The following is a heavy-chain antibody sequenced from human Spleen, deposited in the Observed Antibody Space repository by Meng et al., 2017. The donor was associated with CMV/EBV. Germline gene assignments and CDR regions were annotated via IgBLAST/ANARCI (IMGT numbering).Heavy chain of an antibody. CDR3: AHRLPYDWKSPLNAFDR. Sequence: SGPTLVKPTQTLTLTCTVSGFSLRTSGVGVGWIRQPPGKAPEYLGLIYWNDNKWYSPSLESRITITKDTSRNQVVLTMTNLDPVDTAVYYCAHRLPYDWKSPLNAFDRWGPGTMVTVSS. CDR1: GFSLRTSGVG. D-gene: IGHD1-1*01. J-gene: IGHJ3*02. V-gene: IGHV2-5*01. CDR2: IYWNDNK.